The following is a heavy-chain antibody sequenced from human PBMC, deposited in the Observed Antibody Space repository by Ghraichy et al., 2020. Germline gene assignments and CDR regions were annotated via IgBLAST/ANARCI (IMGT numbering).Heavy chain of an antibody. D-gene: IGHD5-24*01. J-gene: IGHJ4*02. CDR1: GESVSSLGAS. V-gene: IGHV6-1*01. CDR2: TYYRSQWFY. CDR3: VRGNYNFDY. Sequence: SQTLSLTCVISGESVSSLGASWNWIRQSPSRGLEWLGRTYYRSQWFYEYAVSVQSRITINPDISKNQFSLQLKSITPEDTAVYFCVRGNYNFDYWGQGTLVTVSS.